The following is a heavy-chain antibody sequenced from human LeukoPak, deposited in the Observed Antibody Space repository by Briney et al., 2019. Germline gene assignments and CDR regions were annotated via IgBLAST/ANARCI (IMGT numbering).Heavy chain of an antibody. V-gene: IGHV3-23*01. J-gene: IGHJ4*02. CDR1: GFTFSNYA. CDR2: ISGDGGNT. CDR3: VKGSRFGVVIIPYFDY. D-gene: IGHD3-3*01. Sequence: GSLRLSCAASGFTFSNYAMSWVRPAPGKGLEWVSAISGDGGNTFYADSVKGRFTITRDNSQNTFYVQMNSLRAEDTAVYYCVKGSRFGVVIIPYFDYWGQGTLVTVSS.